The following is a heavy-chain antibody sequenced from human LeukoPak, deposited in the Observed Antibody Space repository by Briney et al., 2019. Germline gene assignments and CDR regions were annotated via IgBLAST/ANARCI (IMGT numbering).Heavy chain of an antibody. CDR1: GYTFTSYD. CDR2: MNPNSGNT. J-gene: IGHJ5*02. D-gene: IGHD1-26*01. CDR3: ARGVVRYSIVGATGWFDP. V-gene: IGHV1-8*02. Sequence: GASVKVSCKASGYTFTSYDINWVRQATGQGLEWMGWMNPNSGNTGYAQKFQGRVTMTRDTSTSTVYMELRSLRSEDTAVYYCARGVVRYSIVGATGWFDPWGQGTLVTVSS.